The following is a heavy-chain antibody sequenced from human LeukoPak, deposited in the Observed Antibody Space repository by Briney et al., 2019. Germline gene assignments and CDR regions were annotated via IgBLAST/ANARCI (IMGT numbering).Heavy chain of an antibody. CDR1: GFSLSTSGVA. D-gene: IGHD4-11*01. CDR2: IYWDDDK. V-gene: IGHV2-5*02. CDR3: AHRPGGAYHDYINFDY. Sequence: SGPTLVKRTQTLTLTCTFSGFSLSTSGVAVCWIRQPPGKALEWLALIYWDDDKRYSPSLKSRLTITKDTSKNQVVLTLTNMGPVDTATYYCAHRPGGAYHDYINFDYWGQGTLVTVSS. J-gene: IGHJ4*02.